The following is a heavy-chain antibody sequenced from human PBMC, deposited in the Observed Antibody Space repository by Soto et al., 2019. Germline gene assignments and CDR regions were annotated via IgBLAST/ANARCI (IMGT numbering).Heavy chain of an antibody. D-gene: IGHD2-2*01. CDR1: GFTFINYA. CDR3: ARKVLGSTSRPDWWYFDL. CDR2: ISGGGDRT. J-gene: IGHJ2*01. V-gene: IGHV3-23*01. Sequence: PGGSLRLSCVGSGFTFINYAMNWVRQTPGKGLEWVSGISGGGDRTFDADSVKGRFTISRDNSKNTVNLQMNSLRADDTAVYYCARKVLGSTSRPDWWYFDLWGRGTLVTVSS.